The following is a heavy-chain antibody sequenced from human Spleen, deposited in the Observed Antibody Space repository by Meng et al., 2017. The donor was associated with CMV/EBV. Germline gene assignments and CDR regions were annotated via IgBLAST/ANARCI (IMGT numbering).Heavy chain of an antibody. D-gene: IGHD2-2*01. CDR1: GFTFSSYS. CDR3: TRGQGYCSSTSCYCNY. J-gene: IGHJ4*02. Sequence: GESLKISCAASGFTFSSYSMNWVRQAPGKGLEWVSSISSSSSYIYYADSVKGRFTISRDYATNSLYLQMNSLRAEDTAVYYCTRGQGYCSSTSCYCNYWGQGTLVTVSS. CDR2: ISSSSSYI. V-gene: IGHV3-21*01.